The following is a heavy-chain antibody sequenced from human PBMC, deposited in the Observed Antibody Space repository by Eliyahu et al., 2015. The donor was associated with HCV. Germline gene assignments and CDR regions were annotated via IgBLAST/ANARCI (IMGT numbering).Heavy chain of an antibody. CDR2: ISXDGSST. CDR3: TRYPNTAFDI. J-gene: IGHJ3*02. D-gene: IGHD1/OR15-1a*01. V-gene: IGHV3-74*01. Sequence: EVQLVESGGGLXQPGGSLXLSCAASGFTFSSQWMHWFRHXPGKGPVWVSQISXDGSSTHYADFVKGRFTISRDNAKNTLYLQLSSLRPEDTAMYYCTRYPNTAFDIWGQGTMVTVSS. CDR1: GFTFSSQW.